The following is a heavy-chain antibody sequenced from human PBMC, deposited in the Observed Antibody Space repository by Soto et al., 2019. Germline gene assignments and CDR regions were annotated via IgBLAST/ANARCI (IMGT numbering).Heavy chain of an antibody. Sequence: QVQLLQSGAEVKKPGASVKVSCKTSGYPFTDNHIHWVRQSPVQGLEGMGWLNPKTGTTTYARNCQGRVSMHRDTSITTSFVELSGLKSDDTAFYYCATARRGTVSLLEDWGQGTLVTVSS. CDR2: LNPKTGTT. CDR3: ATARRGTVSLLED. V-gene: IGHV1-2*02. CDR1: GYPFTDNH. D-gene: IGHD2-15*01. J-gene: IGHJ4*02.